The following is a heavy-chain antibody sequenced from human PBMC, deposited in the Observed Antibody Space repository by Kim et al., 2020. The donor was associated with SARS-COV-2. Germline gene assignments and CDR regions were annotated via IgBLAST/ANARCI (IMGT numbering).Heavy chain of an antibody. D-gene: IGHD6-19*01. V-gene: IGHV4-39*01. J-gene: IGHJ4*02. CDR3: ARSYDSSGWYVPRLIDY. CDR2: IYYSGST. CDR1: GGSISSSSYY. Sequence: SETLSLTCTVSGGSISSSSYYWGWIRQPPGKGREWIGCIYYSGSTYYNPSLKSRVTISVDTSKNQFSLKLSSVTAADTAVYYCARSYDSSGWYVPRLIDYWGQGTLVTISS.